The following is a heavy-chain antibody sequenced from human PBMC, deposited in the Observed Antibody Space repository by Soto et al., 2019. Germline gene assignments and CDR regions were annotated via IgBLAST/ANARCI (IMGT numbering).Heavy chain of an antibody. Sequence: ASVKVSCKASGYTFTGYYMHWVRQAPGQGLEWMGWINPNSGGTNYAQKFQGWVTMTRDTPISTAYMELSRLRSDDTAVYYCARDAGYSSSWYYGMDVWGQGTTVTVSS. D-gene: IGHD6-13*01. CDR1: GYTFTGYY. CDR3: ARDAGYSSSWYYGMDV. J-gene: IGHJ6*02. CDR2: INPNSGGT. V-gene: IGHV1-2*04.